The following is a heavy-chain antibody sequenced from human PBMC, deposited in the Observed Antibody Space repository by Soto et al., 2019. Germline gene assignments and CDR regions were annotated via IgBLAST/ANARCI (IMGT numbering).Heavy chain of an antibody. D-gene: IGHD4-17*01. V-gene: IGHV1-46*01. Sequence: GASVKVSCKASGYTFTSYYMHWVRQAPGQGLEWMGIINPSGGSTSYAQKFQGRVTMTRDTSTSTVYMELSSLRSEDTAVYYCARDHASYGGNLGFDYWGQGTLVTVSS. CDR1: GYTFTSYY. CDR2: INPSGGST. CDR3: ARDHASYGGNLGFDY. J-gene: IGHJ4*02.